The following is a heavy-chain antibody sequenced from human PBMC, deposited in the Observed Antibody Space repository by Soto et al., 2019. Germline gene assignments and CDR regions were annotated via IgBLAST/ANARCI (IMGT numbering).Heavy chain of an antibody. D-gene: IGHD2-8*01. CDR1: GFTFCGYS. J-gene: IGHJ6*02. V-gene: IGHV3-21*01. CDR2: ISGPSIYI. CDR3: ARGFRNGFNV. Sequence: EVQLVESGGGLVKPGGSLRLSCVASGFTFCGYSINWVRQAPGKGLEGVSDISGPSIYIYYADSVKGRFTIARDNAKRAVYLQMNSLSAEDTAVYYCARGFRNGFNVWGQGTTVSVSS.